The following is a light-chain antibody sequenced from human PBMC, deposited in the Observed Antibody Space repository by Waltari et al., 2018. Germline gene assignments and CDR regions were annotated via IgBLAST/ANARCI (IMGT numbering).Light chain of an antibody. CDR3: SSYAGNHVV. Sequence: QSALTPPPSASGSPGQSVTISCTGTSSDVGGYNYVSWYQHHPGKAPKLMIYEVSQRPSGVPDRFSGSKSGNTASLTVSGLQTEDEADYYCSSYAGNHVVFGGGTKLTVL. V-gene: IGLV2-8*01. CDR1: SSDVGGYNY. CDR2: EVS. J-gene: IGLJ2*01.